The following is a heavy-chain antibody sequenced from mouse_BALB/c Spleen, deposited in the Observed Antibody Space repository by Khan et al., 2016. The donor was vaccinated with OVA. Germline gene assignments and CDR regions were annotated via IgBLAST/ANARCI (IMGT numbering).Heavy chain of an antibody. Sequence: QVQLQQSGPGLVAPSQSLSITCTVSGFSLTDYAVSWIRQPPGKGLEWLGVIWAGGSKYYNLVLKSRLSISKDNSTSQVFFKVNNLQTDDTAIYYCAKGPPYYGKDDWGQGNSVNGAS. V-gene: IGHV2-6-5*01. J-gene: IGHJ4*01. CDR3: AKGPPYYGKDD. CDR1: GFSLTDYA. CDR2: IWAGGSK.